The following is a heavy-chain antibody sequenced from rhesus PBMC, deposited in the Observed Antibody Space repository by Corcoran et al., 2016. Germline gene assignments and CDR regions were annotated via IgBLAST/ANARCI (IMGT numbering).Heavy chain of an antibody. J-gene: IGHJ5-1*01. D-gene: IGHD2-21*01. CDR1: GGSVRSSNW. CDR3: ARGTGCTGSGCYGGFDV. CDR2: ISGSSGST. V-gene: IGHV4-65*01. Sequence: QVQLQESGPGLVKPSETLSLTCAVSGGSVRSSNWWRWIRQPPGKGLEWIGYISGSSGSTYYNPFLTVRVTISTDPARNQFARKLRSVTAADTAVYYGARGTGCTGSGCYGGFDVWGPGVLVTVSS.